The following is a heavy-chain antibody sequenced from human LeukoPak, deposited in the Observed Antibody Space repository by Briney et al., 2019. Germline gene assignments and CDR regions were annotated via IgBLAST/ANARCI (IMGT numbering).Heavy chain of an antibody. Sequence: SETLSLTCTVSGGSISSYYWSWIRQPPGKGLEWIGYIYYSGSTNYNPPLKSRVTISVDTSKNQFSLKLSSVTAADTAVYYCARGHLKYYYDSSGYYPHAFDIWGQGTMVTVSS. CDR3: ARGHLKYYYDSSGYYPHAFDI. V-gene: IGHV4-59*01. J-gene: IGHJ3*02. CDR2: IYYSGST. CDR1: GGSISSYY. D-gene: IGHD3-22*01.